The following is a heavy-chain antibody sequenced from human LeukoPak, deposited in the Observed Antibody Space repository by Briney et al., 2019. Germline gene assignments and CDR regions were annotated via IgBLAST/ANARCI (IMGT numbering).Heavy chain of an antibody. CDR3: ARAPSITGTTPPGY. Sequence: ASVKVSCKASGYTFTSYDFNWVRQATGQGLEWMGWMNPNSGNTGYAQKFQGRVTMTRNTSISTAYMELSSLRSEDTAVYYCARAPSITGTTPPGYWGQGTPVTVSS. J-gene: IGHJ4*02. D-gene: IGHD1-7*01. CDR2: MNPNSGNT. CDR1: GYTFTSYD. V-gene: IGHV1-8*01.